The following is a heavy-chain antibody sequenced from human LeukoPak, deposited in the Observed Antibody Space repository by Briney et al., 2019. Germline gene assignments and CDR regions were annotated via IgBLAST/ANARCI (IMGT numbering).Heavy chain of an antibody. CDR3: ARDWYSSGWLIDY. J-gene: IGHJ4*02. Sequence: SETLSLTCTVSGGSISSYHWSWIRQPAGKGLEWIGRIYTSGSTNYNPSLKSRVTMSVDTSKNQFSLKLSSVTAADTAVYYCARDWYSSGWLIDYWGQGTLVTVSS. V-gene: IGHV4-4*07. D-gene: IGHD6-19*01. CDR2: IYTSGST. CDR1: GGSISSYH.